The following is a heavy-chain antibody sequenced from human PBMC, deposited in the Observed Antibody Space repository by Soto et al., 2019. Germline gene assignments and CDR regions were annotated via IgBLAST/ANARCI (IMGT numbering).Heavy chain of an antibody. Sequence: SQTLSLTCAISGDSVSSNSATWNWIRQSPSRGLEWLGRTYYRSKWYNDYAISVKSRITIKPDTSKNQFSLQLNSVIPEDTAVYYCGRAHLGTDRNVLETFDPWGQGTLVTVSS. J-gene: IGHJ5*02. CDR3: GRAHLGTDRNVLETFDP. CDR2: TYYRSKWYN. V-gene: IGHV6-1*01. D-gene: IGHD1-1*01. CDR1: GDSVSSNSAT.